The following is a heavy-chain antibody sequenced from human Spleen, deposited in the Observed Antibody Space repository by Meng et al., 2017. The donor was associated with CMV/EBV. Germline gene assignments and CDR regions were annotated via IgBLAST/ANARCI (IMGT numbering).Heavy chain of an antibody. CDR3: ARRLYNDIFKWFDP. Sequence: KVSCKGSGFIFSSYWIAWVRQMPGRGLEWMGVIYPGDSDTRYSPSFQGQVTISADKSTSTAYLQWSSLKASDTAMYYCARRLYNDIFKWFDPWGQGTLVTVSS. D-gene: IGHD3-9*01. CDR1: GFIFSSYW. J-gene: IGHJ5*02. CDR2: IYPGDSDT. V-gene: IGHV5-51*01.